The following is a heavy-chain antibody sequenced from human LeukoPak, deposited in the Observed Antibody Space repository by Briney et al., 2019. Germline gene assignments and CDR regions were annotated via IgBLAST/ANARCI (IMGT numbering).Heavy chain of an antibody. Sequence: SETLSLTCTVSGGSISSSSYYWGWIRQPPGKGLEWIGSVYYSGSTYYNPSLKSRVTISVDTSKNQFSLKLSSVTAADTAVYYCARRTVTVTNFDYWGQGTLVTVSP. CDR1: GGSISSSSYY. D-gene: IGHD4-17*01. J-gene: IGHJ4*02. CDR3: ARRTVTVTNFDY. V-gene: IGHV4-39*01. CDR2: VYYSGST.